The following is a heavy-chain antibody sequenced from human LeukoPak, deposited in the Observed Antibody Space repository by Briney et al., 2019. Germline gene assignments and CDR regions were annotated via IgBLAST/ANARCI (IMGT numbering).Heavy chain of an antibody. V-gene: IGHV1-24*01. CDR2: FDPEDGET. CDR1: GYTFTGYY. Sequence: ASVKVSCKASGYTFTGYYMHWVRQAPGKGLEWMGGFDPEDGETIYAQKFQGRVTMTEDTSTDTAYMELSSLRSEDTAVYYCATSPMTTVTYFDYWGQGTLVTVSS. D-gene: IGHD4-17*01. J-gene: IGHJ4*02. CDR3: ATSPMTTVTYFDY.